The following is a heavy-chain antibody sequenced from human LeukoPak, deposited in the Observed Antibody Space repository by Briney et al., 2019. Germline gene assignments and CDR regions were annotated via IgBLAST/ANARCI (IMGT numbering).Heavy chain of an antibody. V-gene: IGHV1-8*03. Sequence: ASVKVSCKASGYTFISYDINWVRQATGQGLEWMGWMNPGSGNTGYAQKFQGRVTITRNTSINTAYMELSSLRSEDTAVYYCAREAYNSYYFDYWGQGTLVTVSS. J-gene: IGHJ4*02. CDR3: AREAYNSYYFDY. CDR1: GYTFISYD. CDR2: MNPGSGNT. D-gene: IGHD1-1*01.